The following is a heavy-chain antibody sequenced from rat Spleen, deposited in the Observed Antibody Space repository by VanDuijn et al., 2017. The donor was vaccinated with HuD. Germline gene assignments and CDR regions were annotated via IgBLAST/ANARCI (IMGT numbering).Heavy chain of an antibody. Sequence: EVQLVESGGGLVQPGRSLKLSCAASGFTFSNYDMAWVRQAPTKGLEWVASISYDGRSTYYRDSVKGRLAISRDNAKSTLYLQMDSLRSEDTATYYCTAGGGYWDYWGQGVMVTVSS. J-gene: IGHJ2*01. CDR1: GFTFSNYD. V-gene: IGHV5-20*01. D-gene: IGHD1-11*01. CDR2: ISYDGRST. CDR3: TAGGGYWDY.